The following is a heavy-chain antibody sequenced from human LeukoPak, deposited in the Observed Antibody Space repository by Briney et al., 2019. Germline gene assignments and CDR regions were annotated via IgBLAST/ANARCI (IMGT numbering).Heavy chain of an antibody. J-gene: IGHJ3*02. CDR2: ISHSGST. V-gene: IGHV4-30-2*01. D-gene: IGHD4-11*01. CDR1: GGSISSGGYY. Sequence: SETLSLTCTVSGGSISSGGYYCSWIRQPPGKGLEWIGYISHSGSTYYNPSLKSRVTISVDRSKNQFSLKVTSVTAADTAVYYCARNGGTTSNPSHDGFDIWGQGTMVTVSS. CDR3: ARNGGTTSNPSHDGFDI.